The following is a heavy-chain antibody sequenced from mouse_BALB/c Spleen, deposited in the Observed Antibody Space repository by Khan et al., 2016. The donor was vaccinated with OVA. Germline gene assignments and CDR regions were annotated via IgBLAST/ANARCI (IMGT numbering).Heavy chain of an antibody. Sequence: QVQLKESGPGLVAPSQSPSITCTVSGFSLTGYGVNWVRQPPGKGLEWLGMIWGDGSTDYNSALKSRLSISKDNSKSQVFLKMNSLQTDDTARYYCARGTDDYALYAMDYWGQGTSVTVSS. CDR3: ARGTDDYALYAMDY. V-gene: IGHV2-6-7*01. CDR2: IWGDGST. D-gene: IGHD2-4*01. J-gene: IGHJ4*01. CDR1: GFSLTGYG.